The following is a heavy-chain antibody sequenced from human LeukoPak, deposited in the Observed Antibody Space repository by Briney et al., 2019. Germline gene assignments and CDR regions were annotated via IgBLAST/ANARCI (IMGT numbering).Heavy chain of an antibody. Sequence: PSETLSLTCTVSGGSISSGSYYWSWIRQPPGKGLEWIGYIYYAGSTNYNPSLKSRVTISVDTSKNQFSLKLSSVTAADTAVYYCARGLSYSYYYMDVWGKGTTVTISS. CDR1: GGSISSGSYY. CDR2: IYYAGST. CDR3: ARGLSYSYYYMDV. J-gene: IGHJ6*03. D-gene: IGHD6-19*01. V-gene: IGHV4-61*01.